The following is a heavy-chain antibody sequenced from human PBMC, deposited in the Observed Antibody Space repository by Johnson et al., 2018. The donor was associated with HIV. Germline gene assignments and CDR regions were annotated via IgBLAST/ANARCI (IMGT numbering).Heavy chain of an antibody. CDR3: TTGQLGGASDI. V-gene: IGHV3-30*04. CDR1: GFTFSSYA. CDR2: ISFDGSNN. D-gene: IGHD6-13*01. J-gene: IGHJ3*02. Sequence: QVQLVESGGGVVQPGRSLRLSCAASGFTFSSYAMHWVRQAPGKGLERVAVISFDGSNNYYADSAKGRFTISRDNSKNTLYLQMSSLKIEDTAVYYCTTGQLGGASDIWGQGTMVTVSS.